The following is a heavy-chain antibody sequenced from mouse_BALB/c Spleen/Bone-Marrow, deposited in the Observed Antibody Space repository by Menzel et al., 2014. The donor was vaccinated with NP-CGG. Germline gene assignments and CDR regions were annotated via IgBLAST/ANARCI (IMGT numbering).Heavy chain of an antibody. CDR2: MVFANGNT. Sequence: EVQLQQSGAELVKPGASVKLTCTVSGFNIKDTYMHWVKQRPEQGLEGMGRMVFANGNTKYDPKFQGKATITADTSSNTAYLQLSSLTAEDTAVYYCASYYYGSSRFAYWGQGTLVTVSA. CDR3: ASYYYGSSRFAY. CDR1: GFNIKDTY. V-gene: IGHV14-3*02. D-gene: IGHD1-1*01. J-gene: IGHJ3*01.